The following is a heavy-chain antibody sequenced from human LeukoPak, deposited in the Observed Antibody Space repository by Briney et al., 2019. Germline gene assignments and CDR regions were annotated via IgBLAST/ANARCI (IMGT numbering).Heavy chain of an antibody. CDR3: ARGHTAVTRHFDF. CDR1: GFAFSRNW. Sequence: PGGSLRLSCEGSGFAFSRNWMSWVRQAPGKGLEWVSIISSGSSAIFSADALKGRFTISRDDAKNLLYLDMNSLRAEDTAVYYCARGHTAVTRHFDFWGQGTLVTVSS. V-gene: IGHV3-21*01. D-gene: IGHD4-17*01. J-gene: IGHJ4*02. CDR2: ISSGSSAI.